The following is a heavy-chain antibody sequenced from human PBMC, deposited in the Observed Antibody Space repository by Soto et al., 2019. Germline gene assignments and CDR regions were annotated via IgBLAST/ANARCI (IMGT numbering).Heavy chain of an antibody. J-gene: IGHJ6*02. CDR1: GFNVSSNY. CDR2: IYSDGST. CDR3: ARDPYYDSSGYLASNGMDV. D-gene: IGHD3-22*01. V-gene: IGHV3-53*04. Sequence: GGSMRLSCAASGFNVSSNYMSWVRQAPGKGLEWVSVIYSDGSTYYADSVKGRFTISRHNSKNTLYLQMNSLRAEDTAVYYCARDPYYDSSGYLASNGMDVWGQGTTVTSP.